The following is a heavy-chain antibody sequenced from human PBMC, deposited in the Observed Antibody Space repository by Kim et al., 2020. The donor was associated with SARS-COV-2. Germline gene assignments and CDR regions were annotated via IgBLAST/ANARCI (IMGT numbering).Heavy chain of an antibody. Sequence: GGSLRLSCAASGFTVSSNDMSWVRQAPGKGLEWVSVIYSGGSTYYADSVKGRFTISRHNSKNTLYLQMNSLRAEDTAVYYCARGLRLPGAAIGERYWYFDLWGRGTLVTVSS. D-gene: IGHD5-12*01. CDR3: ARGLRLPGAAIGERYWYFDL. CDR1: GFTVSSND. CDR2: IYSGGST. J-gene: IGHJ2*01. V-gene: IGHV3-53*04.